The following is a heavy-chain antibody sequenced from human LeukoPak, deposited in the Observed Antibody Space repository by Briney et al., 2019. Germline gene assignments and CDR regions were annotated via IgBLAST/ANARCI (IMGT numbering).Heavy chain of an antibody. Sequence: PGGSLRLSCAVSGFTFTNYEMNWVRQAPGKGLEWISFISISSKVIYYADSVKGRFTISRDNARNALYLQMNGLRVDDTAVYYCARDSGIVPADYWGQGTLVTVSS. D-gene: IGHD2-2*01. CDR3: ARDSGIVPADY. CDR2: ISISSKVI. J-gene: IGHJ4*02. CDR1: GFTFTNYE. V-gene: IGHV3-48*04.